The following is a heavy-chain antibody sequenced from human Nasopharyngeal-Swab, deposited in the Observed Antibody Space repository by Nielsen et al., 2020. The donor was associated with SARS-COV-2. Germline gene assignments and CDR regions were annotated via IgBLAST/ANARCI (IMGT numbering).Heavy chain of an antibody. CDR2: ISYEGSKK. J-gene: IGHJ6*02. CDR1: GFDFNNYG. Sequence: GESLKISCEASGFDFNNYGMHWVRQAPGKGLEWVAVISYEGSKKSFTDSVKGRFTISRENAKNSLYLQMNSLRAGDTAVYYCARSYGMDVWGQGTTVTVSS. CDR3: ARSYGMDV. V-gene: IGHV3-33*05.